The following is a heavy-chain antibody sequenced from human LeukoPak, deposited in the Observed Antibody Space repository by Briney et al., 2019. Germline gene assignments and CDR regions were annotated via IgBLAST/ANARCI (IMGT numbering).Heavy chain of an antibody. D-gene: IGHD2-15*01. CDR1: GFTFSSYG. CDR2: ISYDGSNK. J-gene: IGHJ4*02. Sequence: GRSLRLSCAASGFTFSSYGMHWVRQAPGKGLEWVAVISYDGSNKYYADSVKGRFTISRDNSKSTLCLQMNSLRAEDTAVYYCAKQLGYCSDGSCYFPYWGQGTLVTVSS. CDR3: AKQLGYCSDGSCYFPY. V-gene: IGHV3-30*18.